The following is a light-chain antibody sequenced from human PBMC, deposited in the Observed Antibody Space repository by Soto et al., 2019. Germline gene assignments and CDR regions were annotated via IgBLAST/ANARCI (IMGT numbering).Light chain of an antibody. Sequence: DILLTQSPSFLSASVGDRVTITCRASQGIGIFLAWYQQKPGKAPNLLIYAASTLHSGVPSRFSGSGSGTEFTLTISSLQPEDSATYYCQQLNSYLALAFGGGTKVEIK. J-gene: IGKJ4*01. CDR3: QQLNSYLALA. CDR2: AAS. CDR1: QGIGIF. V-gene: IGKV1-9*01.